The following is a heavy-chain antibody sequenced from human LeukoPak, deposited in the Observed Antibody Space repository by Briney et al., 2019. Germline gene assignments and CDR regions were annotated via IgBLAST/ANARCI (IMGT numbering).Heavy chain of an antibody. CDR2: IYYSGST. D-gene: IGHD3-3*01. J-gene: IGHJ6*03. Sequence: SETLSLTCTVSGGSISSHYWSWVRQPPGKGLEWIGYIYYSGSTNYNPSLKSRVTISVDTSKNQFSLKLSSVTAADTAVYYCARIGMNYDFWSGYWYYYYYMDVWGKGTTVTVSS. CDR1: GGSISSHY. V-gene: IGHV4-59*11. CDR3: ARIGMNYDFWSGYWYYYYYMDV.